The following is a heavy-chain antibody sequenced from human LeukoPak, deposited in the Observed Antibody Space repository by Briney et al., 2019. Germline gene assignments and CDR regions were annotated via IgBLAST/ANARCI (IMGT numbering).Heavy chain of an antibody. J-gene: IGHJ4*02. Sequence: SETLSLTCTVSGCTISSNYWSWIGQPPGKGRKGIGYIFYSGSTDYTPSLKSRVTISVDTSKNQVSLRLSSVSAADTALYYCARHAAFADYQAHLTHFDYWGQGTLVTVSS. CDR3: ARHAAFADYQAHLTHFDY. V-gene: IGHV4-59*08. CDR2: IFYSGST. D-gene: IGHD4/OR15-4a*01. CDR1: GCTISSNY.